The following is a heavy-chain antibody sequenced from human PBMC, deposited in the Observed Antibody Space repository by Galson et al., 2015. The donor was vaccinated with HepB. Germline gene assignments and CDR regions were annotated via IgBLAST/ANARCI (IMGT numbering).Heavy chain of an antibody. CDR1: GGSFSGYY. CDR3: ARAVPAARPRPNWYFDL. CDR2: INHSGST. Sequence: SETLSLTCAVYGGSFSGYYWSWIRQPPGKGLEWIGEINHSGSTNYNPSLKSRVTISVDTSKNQFSLKLSSVTAADTAVYYCARAVPAARPRPNWYFDLWGRGTLVTVSS. V-gene: IGHV4-34*01. D-gene: IGHD2-2*02. J-gene: IGHJ2*01.